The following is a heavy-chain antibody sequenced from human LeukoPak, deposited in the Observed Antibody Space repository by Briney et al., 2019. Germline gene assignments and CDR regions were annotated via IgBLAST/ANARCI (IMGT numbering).Heavy chain of an antibody. CDR2: IYHSGST. Sequence: SGTLSLTCAVSGGSISSSNWWSWVRQPPGKGLEWIGEIYHSGSTSYNPSLKSRVTTSVDTSKKQFSLKLSSVTAADTAVYYCAREVYDSSGYYYLDYWGQGTLVTVSS. D-gene: IGHD3-22*01. V-gene: IGHV4-4*02. CDR3: AREVYDSSGYYYLDY. J-gene: IGHJ4*02. CDR1: GGSISSSNW.